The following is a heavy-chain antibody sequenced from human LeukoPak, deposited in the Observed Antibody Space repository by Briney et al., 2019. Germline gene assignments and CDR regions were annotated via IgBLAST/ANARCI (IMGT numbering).Heavy chain of an antibody. J-gene: IGHJ4*02. CDR1: GGSFSGYY. D-gene: IGHD3-22*01. Sequence: SETLSLTCAVYGGSFSGYYWSWIRQPPGKGLEWIGEINHSGSTNYNPSLKSRVTISVDTSKNQFSLKLSSVTAADTAVYYCARGFYDSSGYYYSPHKYYFDYWGQGTPVTVSS. V-gene: IGHV4-34*01. CDR2: INHSGST. CDR3: ARGFYDSSGYYYSPHKYYFDY.